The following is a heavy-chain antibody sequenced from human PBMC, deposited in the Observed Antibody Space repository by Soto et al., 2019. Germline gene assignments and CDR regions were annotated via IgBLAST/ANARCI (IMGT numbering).Heavy chain of an antibody. Sequence: ASVKVSCKASGYTFTSYYMHWVRQAPGQGLEWMGIINRSGGSTSYAQKFQGRVTMTRDTSTSTVYMELSSLRSEDTAVYYCARDLAAAGLELHNWFYXWGQGTLVTVSX. J-gene: IGHJ5*02. CDR1: GYTFTSYY. D-gene: IGHD6-13*01. CDR2: INRSGGST. CDR3: ARDLAAAGLELHNWFYX. V-gene: IGHV1-46*01.